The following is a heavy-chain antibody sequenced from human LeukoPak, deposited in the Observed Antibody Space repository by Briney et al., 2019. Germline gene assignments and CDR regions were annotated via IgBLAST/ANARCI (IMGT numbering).Heavy chain of an antibody. CDR1: GGTFSSHA. V-gene: IGHV1-69*04. CDR2: IMPIFNIA. D-gene: IGHD3-10*01. CDR3: AKNPGGVGELLSWFDP. J-gene: IGHJ5*02. Sequence: SVKVSRKASGGTFSSHAISRVRQAPGQGLEWMGRIMPIFNIADYAQNFQGRVTITADTSTSTAYMELSSLRSDDTAVYYCAKNPGGVGELLSWFDPWGQGTLVTVSS.